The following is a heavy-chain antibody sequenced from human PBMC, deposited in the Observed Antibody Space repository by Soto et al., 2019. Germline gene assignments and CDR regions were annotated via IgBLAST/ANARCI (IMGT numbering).Heavy chain of an antibody. CDR1: GFTFND. D-gene: IGHD3-16*01. CDR3: VKDRSGWGSFDM. CDR2: ITGGGHT. Sequence: EVQVLESGGGLVQPGGSLRLSCSASGFTFNDINWVRQAPGKGLEWISRITGGGHTDYVDSVKGRFTISRDNSKNTGYLQMNSLRVDDTALYYCVKDRSGWGSFDMWGQGTVVTVSS. J-gene: IGHJ3*02. V-gene: IGHV3-23*01.